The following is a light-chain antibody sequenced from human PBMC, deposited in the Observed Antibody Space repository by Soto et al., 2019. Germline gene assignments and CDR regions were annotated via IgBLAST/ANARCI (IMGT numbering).Light chain of an antibody. J-gene: IGLJ1*01. CDR1: SSDIGCHHF. CDR3: KSYTSSSLSV. V-gene: IGLV2-14*01. Sequence: QSVLTQPASVSWAPGQSIAISCTGTSSDIGCHHFVSLYQQQSGKAPKLVIYEVTDRPSGVSDRLSGSKSGTTASLTISGLHPVAESDYFCKSYTSSSLSVFGTGTKVTVL. CDR2: EVT.